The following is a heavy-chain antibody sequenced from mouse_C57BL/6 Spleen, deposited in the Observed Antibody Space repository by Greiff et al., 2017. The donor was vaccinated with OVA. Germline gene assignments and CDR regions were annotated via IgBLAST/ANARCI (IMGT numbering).Heavy chain of an antibody. V-gene: IGHV3-6*01. CDR2: ISYDGSN. CDR1: GYSITSGYY. J-gene: IGHJ2*01. CDR3: ARDQD. Sequence: EVKLQESGPGLVKPSQSLSLTCSVTGYSITSGYYWNWIRQFPGNKLEWMGYISYDGSNNYNPSLKNRISITRDTSKNQFVLKLNSVTTEDTATYYCARDQDWGQGTTLTVSS.